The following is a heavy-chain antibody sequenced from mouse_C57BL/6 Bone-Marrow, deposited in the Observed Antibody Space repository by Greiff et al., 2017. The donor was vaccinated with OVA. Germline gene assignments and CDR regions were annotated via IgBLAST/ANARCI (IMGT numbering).Heavy chain of an antibody. CDR1: GFTFSDYY. CDR2: ISNGGGST. D-gene: IGHD3-2*02. Sequence: EVMLVESGGGLVQPGGSLKLSCAASGFTFSDYYMYWVRQTPEKRLEWVAYISNGGGSTYYPDTVKGRFTISRDNAKNTLYLQMSRLKSEDTAMYYCARHHMTAQVMDYWGQGTSVTVSS. CDR3: ARHHMTAQVMDY. V-gene: IGHV5-12*01. J-gene: IGHJ4*01.